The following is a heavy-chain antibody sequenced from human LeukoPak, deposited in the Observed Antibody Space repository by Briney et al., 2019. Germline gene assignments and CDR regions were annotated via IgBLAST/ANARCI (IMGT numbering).Heavy chain of an antibody. CDR1: RFTFSSYG. J-gene: IGHJ4*02. CDR2: ISNDGSDK. CDR3: AKDGDIGAAGYYFDY. V-gene: IGHV3-30*18. D-gene: IGHD6-13*01. Sequence: GGSLRLSCADSRFTFSSYGMHWARQAPGKGLGWVAVISNDGSDKYYGDYVKGRFTISRDNNKNTLYLQMNSLRAEDTAVYYCAKDGDIGAAGYYFDYWGQGTLVTVSS.